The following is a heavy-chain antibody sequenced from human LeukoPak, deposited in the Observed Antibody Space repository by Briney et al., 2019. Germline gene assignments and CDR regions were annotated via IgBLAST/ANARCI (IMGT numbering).Heavy chain of an antibody. J-gene: IGHJ3*02. D-gene: IGHD2-15*01. CDR2: ISGSGSTT. CDR1: GFTFSSYA. Sequence: GGSLRLSCAASGFTFSSYAMNWVRQAPGKGLEWVSAISGSGSTTYYADSVKGRFTISRDDSKNTLFLQMNSLTAEDTAIYSCARPRLEYCSGGSCFDAFDIWGQGTMVTVSS. CDR3: ARPRLEYCSGGSCFDAFDI. V-gene: IGHV3-23*01.